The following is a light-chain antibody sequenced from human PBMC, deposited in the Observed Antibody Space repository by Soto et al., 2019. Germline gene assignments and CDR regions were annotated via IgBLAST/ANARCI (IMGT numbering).Light chain of an antibody. CDR3: QQRTNWLYT. CDR1: QNVSSY. Sequence: EIVLTQSPATLSLSPGERATLCCRASQNVSSYLAWYQQKPGQAPRLLIYDASDRATGIPARFSGSGSGTDFTLTISSLEPEDFAVYYCQQRTNWLYTFGQGTKLEIK. V-gene: IGKV3-11*01. J-gene: IGKJ2*01. CDR2: DAS.